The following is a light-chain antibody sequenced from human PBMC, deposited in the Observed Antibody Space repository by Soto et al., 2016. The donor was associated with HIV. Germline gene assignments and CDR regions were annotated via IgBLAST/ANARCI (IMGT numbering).Light chain of an antibody. V-gene: IGLV3-1*01. CDR3: QAWDSSTVV. J-gene: IGLJ2*01. CDR2: QDS. CDR1: KLGDKY. Sequence: SYELIQAPSVSVSPGQTVSITCSGDKLGDKYACWYQQKPGQSPVLVIYQDSKRPSGIPERFSGSNSGNTATLTISGTQAMDEADYYCQAWDSSTVVFGGGTKLTVL.